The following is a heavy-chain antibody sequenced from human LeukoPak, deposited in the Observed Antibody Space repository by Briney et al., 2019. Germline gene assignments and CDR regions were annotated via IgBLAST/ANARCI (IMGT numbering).Heavy chain of an antibody. CDR3: LYGGYFQH. D-gene: IGHD3-16*01. J-gene: IGHJ1*01. CDR1: GFTFSSYG. CDR2: IRYDGSNK. V-gene: IGHV3-30*02. Sequence: PGGSLRLSCAASGFTFSSYGMHWVRQAPGKGLEWVAFIRYDGSNKYYADSVKGRFTISRDNSKNTLYLQMNSLRAEDTAVYFCLYGGYFQHWGQGTLVTVSS.